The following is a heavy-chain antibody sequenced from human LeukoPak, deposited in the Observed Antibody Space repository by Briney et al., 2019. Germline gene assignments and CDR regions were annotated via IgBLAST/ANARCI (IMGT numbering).Heavy chain of an antibody. J-gene: IGHJ6*02. CDR2: IYYSGST. Sequence: SETLSLTCTVSGGSISSYYWSWIRQPPGKGVEWIGYIYYSGSTNYNPSLKGRVTISVDTSKNQFSLKLSSVTAADTAVYYCARDRNYYGMDVWGQGTTVTVSS. V-gene: IGHV4-59*01. CDR1: GGSISSYY. CDR3: ARDRNYYGMDV.